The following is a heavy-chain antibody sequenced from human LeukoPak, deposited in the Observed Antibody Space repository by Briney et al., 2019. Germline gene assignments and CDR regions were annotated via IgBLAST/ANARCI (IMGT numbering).Heavy chain of an antibody. J-gene: IGHJ4*02. CDR2: ISGSGDST. Sequence: PGGSLRLSCATSGFTFSSYAMSWVRQAPGKGLEWVSAISGSGDSTYYADSVKGRFTISRDNSKNTLYLQMNSLRAEDTAVYYCAKESVVRGVIGALDYWGQGTLVTVSS. CDR1: GFTFSSYA. CDR3: AKESVVRGVIGALDY. V-gene: IGHV3-23*01. D-gene: IGHD3-10*01.